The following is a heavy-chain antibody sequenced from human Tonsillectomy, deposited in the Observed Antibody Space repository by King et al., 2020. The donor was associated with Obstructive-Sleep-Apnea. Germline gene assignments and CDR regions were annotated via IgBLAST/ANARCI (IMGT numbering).Heavy chain of an antibody. J-gene: IGHJ4*02. CDR1: GFTFSDYY. Sequence: LVESGGGLGKPGGSLRLSCAASGFTFSDYYMSWIRQAPGKGLEWVSYISSSGSTIYDADSVKGRFTISRENAKNSLYLQMNSLRAEDTAVYYCASGYGSGSYPDYFDYWGQGTLVTVSS. CDR3: ASGYGSGSYPDYFDY. D-gene: IGHD3-10*01. CDR2: ISSSGSTI. V-gene: IGHV3-11*01.